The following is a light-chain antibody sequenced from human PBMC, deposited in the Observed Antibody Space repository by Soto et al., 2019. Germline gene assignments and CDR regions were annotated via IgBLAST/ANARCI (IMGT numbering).Light chain of an antibody. Sequence: QSVLTQPPSASGTPGQRVTISCSGSSSNIGSNVVNWFQQLPGTAPKLRIYSNNQRPSGVPDLFSGSKSGTAASLAISGLQSEEEADYYCATWDDSLNGYVFGTGTKLTVL. V-gene: IGLV1-44*01. J-gene: IGLJ1*01. CDR2: SNN. CDR3: ATWDDSLNGYV. CDR1: SSNIGSNV.